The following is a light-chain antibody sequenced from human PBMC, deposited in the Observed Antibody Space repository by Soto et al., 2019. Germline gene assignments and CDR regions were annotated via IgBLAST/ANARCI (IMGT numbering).Light chain of an antibody. CDR3: QQYNMWPRT. J-gene: IGKJ1*01. V-gene: IGKV3-15*01. CDR1: QSLGTN. Sequence: EIVMRQSPATLSVSPGERATLSCRASQSLGTNLAWFQQKPGQAPRLLIHDASTRATGTPARFSGSGSGTEFTLTISSLQSEDFAVYYCQQYNMWPRTFGQGTKVDIK. CDR2: DAS.